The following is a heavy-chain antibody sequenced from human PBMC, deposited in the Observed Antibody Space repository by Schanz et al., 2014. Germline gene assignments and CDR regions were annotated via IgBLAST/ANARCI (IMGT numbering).Heavy chain of an antibody. CDR2: IIPIHGIV. Sequence: QVQLVQSGAEVKKPGSSVKVSCKASGGTFSTYTISWVRQAPGQGLEWMGRIIPIHGIVNYAQRFQGRVTITADKSSDTAYMELSSLRSEDTAVYYCAREVGLYDRGWFDPWGQGTLVTVSS. CDR3: AREVGLYDRGWFDP. D-gene: IGHD3-22*01. CDR1: GGTFSTYT. J-gene: IGHJ5*02. V-gene: IGHV1-69*08.